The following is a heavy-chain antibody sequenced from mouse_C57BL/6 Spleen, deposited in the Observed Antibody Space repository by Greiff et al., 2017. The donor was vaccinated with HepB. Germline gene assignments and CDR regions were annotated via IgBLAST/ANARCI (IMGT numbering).Heavy chain of an antibody. CDR2: ISNGGGST. CDR1: GFTFSDYY. Sequence: EVKVVESGGGLVQPGGSLKLSCAASGFTFSDYYMYWVRQTPEKRLEWVAYISNGGGSTYYPDTVKGRFTISRDNAKNTLYLQMSRLKSEDTAMYYCARGPFGFAYWGQGTLVTVSA. V-gene: IGHV5-12*01. CDR3: ARGPFGFAY. J-gene: IGHJ3*01.